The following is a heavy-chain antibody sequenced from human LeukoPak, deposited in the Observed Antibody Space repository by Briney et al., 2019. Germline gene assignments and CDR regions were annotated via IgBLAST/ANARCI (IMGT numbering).Heavy chain of an antibody. CDR1: GFTFSSYA. Sequence: GGSLRLSCAASGFTFSSYAMSWVRQAPGKGLEWVSAISGSGGSTYYADSVKGRFTISRDNSKSTLYLQMNSLRAEDTAVYYCAKELLWFGESPAAFDIWGQGTMVTVSS. J-gene: IGHJ3*02. CDR3: AKELLWFGESPAAFDI. V-gene: IGHV3-23*01. D-gene: IGHD3-10*01. CDR2: ISGSGGST.